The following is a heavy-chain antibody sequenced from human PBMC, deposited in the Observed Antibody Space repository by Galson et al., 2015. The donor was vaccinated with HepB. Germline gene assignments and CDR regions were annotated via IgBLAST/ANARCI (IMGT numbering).Heavy chain of an antibody. CDR2: IIPILGIA. J-gene: IGHJ4*02. CDR1: GGTFSSYT. V-gene: IGHV1-69*02. Sequence: SVKVSCKASGGTFSSYTISWVRQAPGQGLEWMGRIIPILGIANYVQKFQGRVTITADKSTSTAYMELSSLRSEDTAVYYCARMDWGGHFDYWGQGTLVTVSS. D-gene: IGHD3/OR15-3a*01. CDR3: ARMDWGGHFDY.